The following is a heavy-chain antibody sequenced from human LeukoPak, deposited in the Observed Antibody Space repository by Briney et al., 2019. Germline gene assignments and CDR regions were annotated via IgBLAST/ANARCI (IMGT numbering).Heavy chain of an antibody. CDR3: ARGRAAAGL. CDR1: GGSISSRSYY. Sequence: SETLSLTCTVSGGSISSRSYYWGWIRQPPGKGLEWIGNIYYSGSTYYNPSLKSRVTISVDTSKNQFSLKLSSVTAADTAVYYCARGRAAAGLWGQGTLVTVSS. D-gene: IGHD6-13*01. V-gene: IGHV4-39*01. CDR2: IYYSGST. J-gene: IGHJ4*02.